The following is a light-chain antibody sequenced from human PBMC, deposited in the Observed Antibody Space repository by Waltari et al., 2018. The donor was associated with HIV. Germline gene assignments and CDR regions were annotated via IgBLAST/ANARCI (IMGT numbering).Light chain of an antibody. CDR2: GAS. Sequence: EIVMTQSPATLSVSPGERVTLSCRASQSITTKLAWYQQTPGQAPRLLIYGASTRAPGIPGRFSGSGSGTEFTLTISSLQSEDFAIYYCQQYNNWPPWTFGQGTKVEI. V-gene: IGKV3-15*01. CDR1: QSITTK. CDR3: QQYNNWPPWT. J-gene: IGKJ1*01.